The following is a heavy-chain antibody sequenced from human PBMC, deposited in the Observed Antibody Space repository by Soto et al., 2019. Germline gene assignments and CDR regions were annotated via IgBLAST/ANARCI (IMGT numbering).Heavy chain of an antibody. CDR2: ISYTGRT. Sequence: KPSETLSLTCIVSGDSVTSGSYYWTWLRQPPGKGLEWIGYISYTGRTKYNPSLQSRVTISVDTSKNDFSLNLSSVTAADTAAYFCAREWGLLPYYVMNVWGHGTAVTVSS. CDR1: GDSVTSGSYY. D-gene: IGHD7-27*01. CDR3: AREWGLLPYYVMNV. V-gene: IGHV4-61*03. J-gene: IGHJ6*02.